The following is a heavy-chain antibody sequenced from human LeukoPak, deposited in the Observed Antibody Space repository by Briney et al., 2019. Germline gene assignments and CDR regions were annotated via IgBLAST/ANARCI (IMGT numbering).Heavy chain of an antibody. CDR2: ISYDGSNK. CDR3: AKDSTTLTLTFDY. CDR1: GFTFSRYG. Sequence: GGSLRLSCAASGFTFSRYGMHWVRQAPGKGLDWVAVISYDGSNKYYADSVKGRFTISRDNSKNTLYLQMNSLRAEDTAVYYCAKDSTTLTLTFDYWGQGTLVTVSS. J-gene: IGHJ4*02. V-gene: IGHV3-30*18. D-gene: IGHD4-11*01.